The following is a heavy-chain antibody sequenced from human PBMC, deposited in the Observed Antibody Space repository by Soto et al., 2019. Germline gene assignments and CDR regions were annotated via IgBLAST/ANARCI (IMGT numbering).Heavy chain of an antibody. CDR3: AKEGGTVLRFLEWLSSHIDY. V-gene: IGHV3-23*01. Sequence: GGSLRLSCAASGFTVSSYAMVWVRQATGKGLEWVSAISGSGGSTYYADSVKGRFTISRDNSKNTLYLQMNSLRAEDTAVYYCAKEGGTVLRFLEWLSSHIDYWGQGTLVTVSS. CDR2: ISGSGGST. D-gene: IGHD3-3*01. CDR1: GFTVSSYA. J-gene: IGHJ4*02.